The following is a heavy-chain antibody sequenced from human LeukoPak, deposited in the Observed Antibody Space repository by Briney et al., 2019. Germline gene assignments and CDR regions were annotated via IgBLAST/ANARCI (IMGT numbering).Heavy chain of an antibody. D-gene: IGHD2-15*01. V-gene: IGHV3-33*01. Sequence: GGSLRLSCAASGFTFSRYGMNWVRQAPGKGLEWVANIWYDGSNKYYRDSLKGRFTISRDNAKNTLYLQMDGLRAEDTAVYYCAREIDCSGGACYSVLGYWGQGTLVIVSS. CDR3: AREIDCSGGACYSVLGY. J-gene: IGHJ4*02. CDR1: GFTFSRYG. CDR2: IWYDGSNK.